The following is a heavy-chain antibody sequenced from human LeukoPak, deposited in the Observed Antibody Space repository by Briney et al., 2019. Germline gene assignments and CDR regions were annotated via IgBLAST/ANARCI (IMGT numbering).Heavy chain of an antibody. CDR2: IWYDGSNK. CDR3: ARAHEPAYKAIFDF. CDR1: GFTFSSYG. V-gene: IGHV3-33*01. D-gene: IGHD1-14*01. J-gene: IGHJ4*02. Sequence: GGSLRLSCAASGFTFSSYGMHWVHQAPGKGLEWVAVIWYDGSNKYYADSVKGRFTISRDNSKNTLYLQMNSLRAEDSALYYCARAHEPAYKAIFDFWGQGTLVTVSS.